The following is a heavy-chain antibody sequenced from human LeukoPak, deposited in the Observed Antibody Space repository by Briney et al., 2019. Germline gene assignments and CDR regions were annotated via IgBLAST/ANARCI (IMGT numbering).Heavy chain of an antibody. Sequence: GRSLRLSCAASGFTFSSYGMHWVRQAPGKGLEWVAVISYDGSNKYYADSVKGRFTISRDNSKNTLYLQMNSLRAEDTAVYYCAKVISSWYYEYYYYGMEVGGQGTTVTVSS. D-gene: IGHD6-13*01. V-gene: IGHV3-30*18. J-gene: IGHJ6*02. CDR3: AKVISSWYYEYYYYGMEV. CDR2: ISYDGSNK. CDR1: GFTFSSYG.